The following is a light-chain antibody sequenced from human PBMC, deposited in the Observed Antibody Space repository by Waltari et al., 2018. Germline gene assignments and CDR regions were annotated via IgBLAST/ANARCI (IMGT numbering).Light chain of an antibody. CDR2: DAS. Sequence: EIVLTQSPATLSLSPGESATFSCRASQSVGSYLAWYQQKPGQAPRRLIYDASNRATGIPARFSGSGSGTDFTPTISRLEPEDFAVYYCQQRSNWPRLTFGGGTKVEIK. CDR3: QQRSNWPRLT. J-gene: IGKJ4*01. CDR1: QSVGSY. V-gene: IGKV3-11*01.